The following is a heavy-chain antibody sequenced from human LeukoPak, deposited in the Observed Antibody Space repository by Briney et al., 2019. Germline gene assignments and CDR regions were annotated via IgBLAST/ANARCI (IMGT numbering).Heavy chain of an antibody. CDR2: ITGSGGNT. D-gene: IGHD3-9*01. V-gene: IGHV3-23*01. CDR1: GFTFSNYA. J-gene: IGHJ4*02. Sequence: GGSLRLSCAASGFTFSNYAMSSVRQAPGKGLEWVSSITGSGGNTYYADSVKGRFTISRANSKNTVFLQMNSLRAEDTAVYYCAKWGDYDVLTGYYVSDYWGQGTLVTVSS. CDR3: AKWGDYDVLTGYYVSDY.